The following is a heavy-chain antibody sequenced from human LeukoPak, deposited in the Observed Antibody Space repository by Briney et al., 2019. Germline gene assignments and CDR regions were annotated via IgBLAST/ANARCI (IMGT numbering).Heavy chain of an antibody. Sequence: GRSPRLSCAASGFTFDDYAMHWVRQAPGKGLEWVSGISWNSGSIGYADSVKGRFTISRDNAKNSLYLQMNSLRAEDMALYYCAKGFMPSARGDAFDIWGQGTMVTVSS. D-gene: IGHD3-10*01. V-gene: IGHV3-9*03. CDR3: AKGFMPSARGDAFDI. J-gene: IGHJ3*02. CDR2: ISWNSGSI. CDR1: GFTFDDYA.